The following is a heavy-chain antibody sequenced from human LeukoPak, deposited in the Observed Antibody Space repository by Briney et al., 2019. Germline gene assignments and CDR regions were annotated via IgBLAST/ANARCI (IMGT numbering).Heavy chain of an antibody. D-gene: IGHD5-18*01. V-gene: IGHV3-7*02. Sequence: GGSLRLSCAASGFTFSSSWTSWVRQAPGKGLEWVANIKEDGSDKYYVDSVKGRFTVSKDNAKNSMSLQMNSLRPEDTAVYYCARSTAHAFDIWGQGTIVTVSS. J-gene: IGHJ3*02. CDR2: IKEDGSDK. CDR1: GFTFSSSW. CDR3: ARSTAHAFDI.